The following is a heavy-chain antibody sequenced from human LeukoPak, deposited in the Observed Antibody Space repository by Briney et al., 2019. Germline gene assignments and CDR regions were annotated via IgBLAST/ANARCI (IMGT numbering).Heavy chain of an antibody. D-gene: IGHD3-22*01. Sequence: GGSLRLSCAASGFTFSSYEMNWVRQAPGKGLEWVSYISSSGSTIYYADSVKGRFTISRDNAKNSLYLQMNSLRAEDTAVYYCASWDYYDILNDAFDIWGQGTMVTVSS. V-gene: IGHV3-48*03. CDR1: GFTFSSYE. J-gene: IGHJ3*02. CDR3: ASWDYYDILNDAFDI. CDR2: ISSSGSTI.